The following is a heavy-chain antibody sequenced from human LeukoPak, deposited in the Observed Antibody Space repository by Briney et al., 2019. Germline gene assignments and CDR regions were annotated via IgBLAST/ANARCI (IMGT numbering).Heavy chain of an antibody. J-gene: IGHJ5*02. D-gene: IGHD1-26*01. CDR2: ISGSGGST. Sequence: GGSLRLSCAASGFTFSSYAMSWVRQAPGKGLEWVSAISGSGGSTYYADSVKGRFTISRDNSKNTLYLQMNSLRAEDTAVYYCAKVPGGPPWVFRATSYPLGWFDPWGQGTLVTVSS. CDR3: AKVPGGPPWVFRATSYPLGWFDP. CDR1: GFTFSSYA. V-gene: IGHV3-23*01.